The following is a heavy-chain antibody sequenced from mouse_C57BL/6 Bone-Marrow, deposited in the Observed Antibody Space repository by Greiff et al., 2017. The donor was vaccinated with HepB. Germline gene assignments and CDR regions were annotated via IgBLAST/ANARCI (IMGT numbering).Heavy chain of an antibody. V-gene: IGHV1-15*01. D-gene: IGHD5-1*01. J-gene: IGHJ3*01. CDR1: GYTFTDYE. Sequence: VQLQQSGAELVRPGASVTLSCKASGYTFTDYEMHWVKQTPVHGLEWIGAIDPETGGTAYNQKFKGKAILTADKSSSTAYMELRSLTSEDSAVYYCTRFLLSSTYEAWFAYWGQGTLVTVSA. CDR3: TRFLLSSTYEAWFAY. CDR2: IDPETGGT.